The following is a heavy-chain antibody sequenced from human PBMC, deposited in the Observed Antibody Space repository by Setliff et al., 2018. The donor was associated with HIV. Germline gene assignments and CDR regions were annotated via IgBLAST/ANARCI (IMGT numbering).Heavy chain of an antibody. Sequence: GASVKVSCKASGYTFTKYDINWVRQATGQGLEWMGWMNPNSGNAEYAQRFQGRVTRTRNTSISTAYMELSSLRSEDTAVYYCARRHSSGWSYYYYYYGMDVWGQGTTVTVSS. J-gene: IGHJ6*02. CDR3: ARRHSSGWSYYYYYYGMDV. V-gene: IGHV1-8*03. D-gene: IGHD6-19*01. CDR2: MNPNSGNA. CDR1: GYTFTKYD.